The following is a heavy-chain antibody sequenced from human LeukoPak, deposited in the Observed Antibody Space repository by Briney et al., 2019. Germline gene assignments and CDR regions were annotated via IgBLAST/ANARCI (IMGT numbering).Heavy chain of an antibody. D-gene: IGHD1-26*01. J-gene: IGHJ4*02. CDR2: ISGSGGST. CDR3: ATDRSGGPNYFDY. CDR1: GFTFSSYA. Sequence: PGRSLRLSCAASGFTFSSYAMSWVRQAPGKGLEWVSTISGSGGSTYYADSVKGRFTISRDKSKNTLYLQMNSLRAEDTAVYYCATDRSGGPNYFDYWGQGTLVTVSS. V-gene: IGHV3-23*01.